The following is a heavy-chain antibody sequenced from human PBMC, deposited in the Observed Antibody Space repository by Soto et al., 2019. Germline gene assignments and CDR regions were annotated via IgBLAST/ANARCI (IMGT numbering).Heavy chain of an antibody. J-gene: IGHJ4*02. V-gene: IGHV3-23*01. Sequence: EVQLLESGGGLVQPGGSLRLSCAASGFTFSSYAMSWVRQAPGKGLEWVSAISGSGGSTYYADSVKGRFTISRDNSKNTLYLQMNSLRAEDMAVYYCAKDLRSTRTGLGAYFDYWGQGTLVTVSS. CDR2: ISGSGGST. D-gene: IGHD2-2*01. CDR3: AKDLRSTRTGLGAYFDY. CDR1: GFTFSSYA.